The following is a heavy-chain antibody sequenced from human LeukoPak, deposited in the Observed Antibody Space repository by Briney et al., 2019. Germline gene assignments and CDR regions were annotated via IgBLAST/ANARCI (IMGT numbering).Heavy chain of an antibody. CDR2: ISGSGGST. D-gene: IGHD3-22*01. CDR1: GFTFSSYA. V-gene: IGHV3-23*01. CDR3: AKAEDCYYDSSGYYYG. J-gene: IGHJ4*02. Sequence: GGSLRLSCAASGFTFSSYAMSWVRQAPGKGLEWVSAISGSGGSTYYADSVKGRFTISRDNSKNTLYLQMNSLRAEDTAVYYCAKAEDCYYDSSGYYYGWGQGTLVTVSS.